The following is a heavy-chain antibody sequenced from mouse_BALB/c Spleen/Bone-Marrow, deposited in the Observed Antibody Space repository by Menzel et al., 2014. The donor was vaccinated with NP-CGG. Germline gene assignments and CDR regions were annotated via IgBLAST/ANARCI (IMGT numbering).Heavy chain of an antibody. CDR2: IYPGNSDT. J-gene: IGHJ2*01. D-gene: IGHD3-1*01. CDR3: TTLARNKFDY. V-gene: IGHV1-5*01. CDR1: GYTFSNYW. Sequence: EVHLQQSGTVLARPGAAVKMSCKASGYTFSNYWMHWVKQRPGQGLEWIGTIYPGNSDTTYNQKFKGKATLTAVTSTSTAYMELSSLTNEDSAVYYCTTLARNKFDYWGQGTTLTVSS.